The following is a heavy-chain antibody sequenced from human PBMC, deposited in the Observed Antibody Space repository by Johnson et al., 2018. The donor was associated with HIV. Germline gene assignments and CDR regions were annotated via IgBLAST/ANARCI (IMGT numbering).Heavy chain of an antibody. CDR1: GFTFSSYD. D-gene: IGHD6-13*01. J-gene: IGHJ3*02. CDR3: GRGVSMFSSSWLESYAFDS. CDR2: IGTAGDT. Sequence: ELLVESGGGLVQPGGSLRLSCAASGFTFSSYDMHWVRQATGKGLEWVSAIGTAGDTYYPGSVKGRFTISRENAKNSLYLQMNNLRAGDTAVYYCGRGVSMFSSSWLESYAFDSWGQGTMVTVSS. V-gene: IGHV3-13*01.